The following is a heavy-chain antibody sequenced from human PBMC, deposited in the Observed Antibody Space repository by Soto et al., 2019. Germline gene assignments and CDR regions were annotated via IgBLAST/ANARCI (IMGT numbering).Heavy chain of an antibody. CDR1: GYSFTSYW. J-gene: IGHJ3*02. CDR2: IYPGDSDT. Sequence: GESLKISCKGSGYSFTSYWIGWVRQMPGKGLEWMVIIYPGDSDTRYSPSFQGQVTISADKSISTAYLQWSSLKASDTAMYYCARRYYDFWSGSETGAFDIWGQGTMVTVSS. V-gene: IGHV5-51*01. CDR3: ARRYYDFWSGSETGAFDI. D-gene: IGHD3-3*01.